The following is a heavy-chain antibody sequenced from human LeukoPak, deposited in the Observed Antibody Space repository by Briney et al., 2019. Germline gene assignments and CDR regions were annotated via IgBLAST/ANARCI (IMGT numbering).Heavy chain of an antibody. D-gene: IGHD2-2*02. Sequence: ASVKVSCKASGYTFTGYYMHWVRQAPGQGLEWMGWINPNSGGTNYAQKFQGRVTMTRDTSISTAYMELSRLRSDDTAVYYCAREGLGYCSSTSCYRGSDYFDYWGQGTLVTVSS. CDR1: GYTFTGYY. CDR3: AREGLGYCSSTSCYRGSDYFDY. CDR2: INPNSGGT. V-gene: IGHV1-2*02. J-gene: IGHJ4*02.